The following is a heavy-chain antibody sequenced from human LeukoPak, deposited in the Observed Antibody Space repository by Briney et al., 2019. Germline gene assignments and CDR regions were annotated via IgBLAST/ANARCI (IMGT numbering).Heavy chain of an antibody. CDR1: GYSISSGYN. J-gene: IGHJ5*02. V-gene: IGHV4-38-2*01. Sequence: KPSETLSLTCAVSGYSISSGYNWGWIRQPPGKGLEWIGSIYHSGSTYYNPSLKSRVTISVDTSKNQFSLKLRSVTAADTAVYFCVRHEEAFVSSGWFLNWFDPWGQGTLVTVSS. CDR3: VRHEEAFVSSGWFLNWFDP. D-gene: IGHD6-19*01. CDR2: IYHSGST.